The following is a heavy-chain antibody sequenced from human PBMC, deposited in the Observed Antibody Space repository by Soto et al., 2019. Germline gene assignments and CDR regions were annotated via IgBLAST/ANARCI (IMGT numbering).Heavy chain of an antibody. CDR1: GYSFALYW. CDR2: IYPSDSDV. J-gene: IGHJ2*01. CDR3: ARIIADWYFDL. V-gene: IGHV5-51*01. Sequence: EVQLVQSGAEVKKPGESLKISCKGSGYSFALYWIGWVRQMPGKDLEWMGIIYPSDSDVRYSPSFQGQVTMSADKSIRTVYLQWNSLKASDIAMYYCARIIADWYFDLWGRGTLVTVSS. D-gene: IGHD3-16*02.